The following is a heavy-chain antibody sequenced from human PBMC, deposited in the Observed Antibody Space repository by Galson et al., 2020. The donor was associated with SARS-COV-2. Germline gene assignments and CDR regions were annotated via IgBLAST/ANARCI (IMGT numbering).Heavy chain of an antibody. V-gene: IGHV3-30*04. J-gene: IGHJ6*02. Sequence: GESLKISCAASGFTFSSYAMHWVRQAPGKGLEWVAVISYDGSNKYYADSVKGRFTISRDNCKNTLYLQMNSLRAEDTAVYYRARNGYSSSWYGGNYYYYYGMDVWGQGNTVTVSS. CDR3: ARNGYSSSWYGGNYYYYYGMDV. D-gene: IGHD6-13*01. CDR2: ISYDGSNK. CDR1: GFTFSSYA.